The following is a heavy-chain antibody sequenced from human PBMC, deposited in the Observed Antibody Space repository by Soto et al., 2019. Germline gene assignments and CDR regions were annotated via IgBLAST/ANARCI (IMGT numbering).Heavy chain of an antibody. CDR2: ISYDGSNK. Sequence: GGSLRLSCAASGFTFSSYAMHWVRQAPGKGLEWVAVISYDGSNKYYADSVKGRFTISRDNSKNTLYLQMNSLRAEDTAAYYCAGSSAMVRGVIKFLLDYWGQGTLVTVSS. CDR1: GFTFSSYA. D-gene: IGHD3-10*01. CDR3: AGSSAMVRGVIKFLLDY. J-gene: IGHJ4*02. V-gene: IGHV3-30-3*01.